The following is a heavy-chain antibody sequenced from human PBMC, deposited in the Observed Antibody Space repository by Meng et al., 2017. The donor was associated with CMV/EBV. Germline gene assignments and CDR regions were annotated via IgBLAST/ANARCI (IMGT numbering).Heavy chain of an antibody. D-gene: IGHD1-7*01. CDR1: GYTFTGYY. J-gene: IGHJ6*02. V-gene: IGHV1-2*02. Sequence: SGYTFTGYYMHWVRQAPGQGLEWMGWINPNSGGTNYAQKFQGRVTMTRDTSISTAYMELSRLRSDDTAVYYCARGTTDYYYYGMDVWGQGTTVTVSS. CDR2: INPNSGGT. CDR3: ARGTTDYYYYGMDV.